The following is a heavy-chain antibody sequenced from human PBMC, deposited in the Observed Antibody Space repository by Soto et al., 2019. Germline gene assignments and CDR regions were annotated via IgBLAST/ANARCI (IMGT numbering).Heavy chain of an antibody. D-gene: IGHD6-19*01. CDR3: ARDRSIAVAGLTVGYMDV. CDR2: INPSGVTT. CDR1: GYNFSRYH. J-gene: IGHJ6*02. V-gene: IGHV1-46*01. Sequence: QVQLVQSGAEVTKPGASVNISCRTSGYNFSRYHMHWVRQAPGQELEWMGIINPSGVTTTYAQKFQSRFTMNRDTSRSTFYMGLSSLTSEETGVYYCARDRSIAVAGLTVGYMDVWGQGTTVTVSS.